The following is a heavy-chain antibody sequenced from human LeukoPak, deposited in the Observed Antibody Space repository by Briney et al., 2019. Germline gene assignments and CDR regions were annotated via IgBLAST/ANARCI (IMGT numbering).Heavy chain of an antibody. CDR3: ARGMGAPVWYYGSGSYYSIDY. CDR2: ISAYNGNT. Sequence: ASVKVSCKASGYTFTSYGISWVRQAPGQGLEWMGWISAYNGNTNYAQKLQGRVTMTTDTSTSTAYMELRSLRSDDTAVYYCARGMGAPVWYYGSGSYYSIDYWGQGTLVTVSS. CDR1: GYTFTSYG. D-gene: IGHD3-10*01. V-gene: IGHV1-18*01. J-gene: IGHJ4*02.